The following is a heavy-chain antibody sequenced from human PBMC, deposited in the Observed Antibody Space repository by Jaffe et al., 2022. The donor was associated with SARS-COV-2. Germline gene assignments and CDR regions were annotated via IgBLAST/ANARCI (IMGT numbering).Heavy chain of an antibody. D-gene: IGHD3-22*01. CDR2: IYSGGST. CDR1: GFTVSSNY. J-gene: IGHJ4*02. V-gene: IGHV3-66*02. Sequence: EVQLVESGGGLVQPGGSLRLSCAASGFTVSSNYMSWVRQAPGKGLEWVSVIYSGGSTYYADSVKGRFTISRDNSKNTLYLQMNSLRAEDTAVYYCAREVKDYDSSGYYYFFDYWGQGTLVTVSS. CDR3: AREVKDYDSSGYYYFFDY.